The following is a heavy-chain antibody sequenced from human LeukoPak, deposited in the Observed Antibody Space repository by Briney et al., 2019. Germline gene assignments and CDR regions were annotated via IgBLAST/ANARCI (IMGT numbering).Heavy chain of an antibody. CDR2: ISGSGGST. J-gene: IGHJ6*02. Sequence: GGSLRLSCAASGFTFSSYAMSWVRQAPGKGLEWVSAISGSGGSTYYADSVKGRFTISRDNSKNTLYLQMNSLRAEDTAVYYCARDYSSSWPIPTYYYYYGMDVWGQGTTVTVSS. D-gene: IGHD6-13*01. CDR1: GFTFSSYA. CDR3: ARDYSSSWPIPTYYYYYGMDV. V-gene: IGHV3-23*01.